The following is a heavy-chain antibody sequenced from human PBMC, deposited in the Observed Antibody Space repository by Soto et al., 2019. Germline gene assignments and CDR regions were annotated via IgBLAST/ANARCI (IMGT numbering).Heavy chain of an antibody. CDR3: VRDLLGSGGHFDY. CDR2: IWYDGSNT. V-gene: IGHV3-33*01. J-gene: IGHJ4*02. Sequence: PGGSLRLSCATSGFSFRSYAMTWLRQAPGKGLEWVAHIWYDGSNTYYADSVKGRFTISRDNSRNTVYLQMNSLGAEDTAVYHCVRDLLGSGGHFDYWGQGAPVTVSS. CDR1: GFSFRSYA. D-gene: IGHD7-27*01.